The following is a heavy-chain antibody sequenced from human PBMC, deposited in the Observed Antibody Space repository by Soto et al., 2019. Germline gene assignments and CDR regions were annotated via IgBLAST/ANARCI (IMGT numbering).Heavy chain of an antibody. D-gene: IGHD2-15*01. CDR2: ISYDGNNK. CDR1: GFTFSDYG. CDR3: AKDDHRYCGGGSCQGVDY. Sequence: QVQLVESGGGVVQPGRSLRLSCVASGFTFSDYGMHWVRQAPGKGLEWVAVISYDGNNKYYVDSVKGRFTFSRDNSKDTLYLQMNSLRPDDTAVYYCAKDDHRYCGGGSCQGVDYWGQGTLVTVSS. J-gene: IGHJ4*02. V-gene: IGHV3-30*18.